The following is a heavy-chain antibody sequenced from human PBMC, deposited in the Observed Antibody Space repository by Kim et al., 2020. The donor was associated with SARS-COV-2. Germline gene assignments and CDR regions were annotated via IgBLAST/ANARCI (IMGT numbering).Heavy chain of an antibody. D-gene: IGHD3-22*01. V-gene: IGHV3-21*01. Sequence: GGSLRLSCAASGFTFSSYSMNWVRQAPGKGLEWVSSISSSSSYIYYADSVKGRFTISRDNAKNSLYLQMNSLRAEDTAVYYCARWMKYYYDSSGYYPYYFDYWGQGTLVTVSS. CDR1: GFTFSSYS. CDR3: ARWMKYYYDSSGYYPYYFDY. J-gene: IGHJ4*02. CDR2: ISSSSSYI.